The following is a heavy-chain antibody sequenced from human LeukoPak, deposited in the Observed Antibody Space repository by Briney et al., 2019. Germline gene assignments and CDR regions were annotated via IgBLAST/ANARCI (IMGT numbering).Heavy chain of an antibody. CDR2: ISPYNGNT. CDR3: ARNEFHYYYYMDV. V-gene: IGHV1-18*01. CDR1: GYTFTSYG. J-gene: IGHJ6*03. Sequence: ASVKVSCKASGYTFTSYGISWVRQAPGQGLECMGWISPYNGNTNYSQKFQGRVTMTTDTSTSTAYMELRSLRSDDTAVYYCARNEFHYYYYMDVWGKGTTVTVSS. D-gene: IGHD1-1*01.